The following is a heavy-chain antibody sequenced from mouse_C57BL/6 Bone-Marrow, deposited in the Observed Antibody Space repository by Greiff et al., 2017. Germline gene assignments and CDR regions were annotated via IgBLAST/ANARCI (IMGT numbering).Heavy chain of an antibody. CDR2: IEPSDSYT. CDR3: AKGGNYVGDY. J-gene: IGHJ2*01. Sequence: QVQLQQPGAELVRPGTSVKLSCKASGYTFTSYWMHWVKPRPGQGLEWIGVIEPSDSYTNNNQKFKGKATLTVDTSSSTAYMQLSSLISEDAAVYYCAKGGNYVGDYWGQGTTLTVSS. CDR1: GYTFTSYW. V-gene: IGHV1-59*01. D-gene: IGHD2-1*01.